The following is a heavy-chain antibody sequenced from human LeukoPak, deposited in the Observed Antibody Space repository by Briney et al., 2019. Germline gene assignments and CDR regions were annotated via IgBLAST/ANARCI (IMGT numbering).Heavy chain of an antibody. CDR1: GGSISSYY. J-gene: IGHJ4*02. V-gene: IGHV4-59*01. CDR2: ISYSGST. D-gene: IGHD2-8*02. CDR3: ARGGRTGEFDY. Sequence: ASETLSLTCTVSGGSISSYYWSRIRQPPGKGLEWIGYISYSGSTNYNPSLKSRVTVSVDTSKNQFSLKLRSVTAADTAVYYCARGGRTGEFDYWGQGTLVTVSP.